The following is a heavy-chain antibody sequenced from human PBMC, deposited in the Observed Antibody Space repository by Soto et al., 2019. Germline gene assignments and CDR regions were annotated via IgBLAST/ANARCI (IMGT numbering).Heavy chain of an antibody. Sequence: QVQLVQSGAEVKEPGSSVKVSCKASGGTFSTYIITWVRQAPGQRLEWMGDFIPILGTRNYAQNFQGRVTITADESTTTAYMDLRSLRSDDTAVYYCARGRRVGFDYWGQGTLVTVSS. D-gene: IGHD2-15*01. CDR1: GGTFSTYI. V-gene: IGHV1-69*12. CDR3: ARGRRVGFDY. CDR2: FIPILGTR. J-gene: IGHJ4*02.